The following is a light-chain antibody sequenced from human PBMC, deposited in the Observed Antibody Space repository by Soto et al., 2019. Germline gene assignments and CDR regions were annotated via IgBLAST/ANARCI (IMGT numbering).Light chain of an antibody. CDR1: QSVSSN. Sequence: EIVMTQSPATLSVSPGERATLSCRASQSVSSNLAWYQQKPGQAPRLLFYGASTRATGIPARFSGSGSGTEFTLTISSLQSEDFAVYFFQQYNNWPPYTFGQGTKLEIK. V-gene: IGKV3-15*01. J-gene: IGKJ2*01. CDR2: GAS. CDR3: QQYNNWPPYT.